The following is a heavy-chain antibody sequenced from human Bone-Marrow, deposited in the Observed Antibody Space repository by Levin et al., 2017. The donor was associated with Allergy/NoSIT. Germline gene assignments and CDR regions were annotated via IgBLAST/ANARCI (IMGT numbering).Heavy chain of an antibody. CDR3: AKAARSGRFDA. J-gene: IGHJ5*02. CDR1: GFTFSNFA. CDR2: ISATGGNT. V-gene: IGHV3-23*01. Sequence: GGSLRLSCAASGFTFSNFAVTWVRQAPGKGLEWVSTISATGGNTFYGDSVKGRFSISRDNSNNTLYLQMKSLRAEDTAVYFCAKAARSGRFDAWGQGTLVTVSS. D-gene: IGHD3-10*01.